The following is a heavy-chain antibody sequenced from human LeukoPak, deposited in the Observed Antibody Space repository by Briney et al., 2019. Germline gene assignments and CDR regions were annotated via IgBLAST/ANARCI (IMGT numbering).Heavy chain of an antibody. D-gene: IGHD2-2*01. Sequence: QPGRSLRLSCAASGFTFSSYAMHWVRQAPGKGLEWVAVISYDGSNKYYADSVKGRFTFSRDNSKNTLYLQMNSLRAEDTAVYYCARADIVVVPAAPDYWGQGTLVTVYS. V-gene: IGHV3-30-3*01. CDR1: GFTFSSYA. CDR2: ISYDGSNK. J-gene: IGHJ4*02. CDR3: ARADIVVVPAAPDY.